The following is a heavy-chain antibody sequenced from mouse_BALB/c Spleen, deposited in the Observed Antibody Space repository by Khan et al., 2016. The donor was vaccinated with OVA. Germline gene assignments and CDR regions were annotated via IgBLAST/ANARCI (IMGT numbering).Heavy chain of an antibody. CDR3: ARRNYFGYTFAY. CDR1: GYTFTDYY. Sequence: QVQLQQSGAELARPGASVKLSCKASGYTFTDYYINWVKQRTGQGLEWIGEISPGSGDTYYNEKFKGKATLTAVKSSTTAYMQLSSLTSEASAVYCCARRNYFGYTFAYWGQGTLVTVSA. J-gene: IGHJ3*01. D-gene: IGHD1-2*01. CDR2: ISPGSGDT. V-gene: IGHV1-77*01.